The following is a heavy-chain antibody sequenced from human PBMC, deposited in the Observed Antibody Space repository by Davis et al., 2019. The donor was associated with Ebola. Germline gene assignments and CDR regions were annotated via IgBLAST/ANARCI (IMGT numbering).Heavy chain of an antibody. D-gene: IGHD2-8*02. J-gene: IGHJ3*02. CDR3: ASLRRTITGMDDGFDI. CDR1: GNSFNTHW. CDR2: IFPGDSDT. Sequence: GGSLRLSCKDSGNSFNTHWIGWVRQMPGKGLECLGIIFPGDSDTRYSPSFQGQVTISADKSISTAYLQWSSMKASDTAMYYCASLRRTITGMDDGFDIWGQGTMVTVSS. V-gene: IGHV5-51*01.